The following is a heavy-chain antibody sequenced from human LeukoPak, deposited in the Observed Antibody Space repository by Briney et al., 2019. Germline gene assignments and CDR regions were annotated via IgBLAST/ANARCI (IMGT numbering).Heavy chain of an antibody. CDR1: GFTFSDYY. Sequence: GSLRLSCAASGFTFSDYYMSWIRQAPGKGLEWVSYISSSGSTIYYADSVKGRFTISRDNAKNSLYLQMNSLRAEDTAVYYCARLPQYYHYYYYMDVWGKGTTVTVSS. CDR3: ARLPQYYHYYYYMDV. J-gene: IGHJ6*03. CDR2: ISSSGSTI. D-gene: IGHD2/OR15-2a*01. V-gene: IGHV3-11*01.